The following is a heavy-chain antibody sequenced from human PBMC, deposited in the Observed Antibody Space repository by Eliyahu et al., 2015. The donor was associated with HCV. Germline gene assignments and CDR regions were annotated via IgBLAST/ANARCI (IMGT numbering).Heavy chain of an antibody. J-gene: IGHJ6*02. V-gene: IGHV3-23*01. Sequence: EVQLLESGGGLEQPGGSLRLSCTTSGFNLSXYAMSWVRQAPGRGLEWVSAIRGNSAGTYYADSMKGRFTISRDNSKNTAYLEMNSLRADDTAVYYCAKGTHFDFWSGSGMDVWGQGTTVTVSS. D-gene: IGHD3-3*01. CDR3: AKGTHFDFWSGSGMDV. CDR2: IRGNSAGT. CDR1: GFNLSXYA.